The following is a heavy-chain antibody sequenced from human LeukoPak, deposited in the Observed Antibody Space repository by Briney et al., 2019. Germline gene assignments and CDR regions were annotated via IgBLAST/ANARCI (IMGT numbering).Heavy chain of an antibody. CDR1: GGSFSGYY. D-gene: IGHD3-10*01. V-gene: IGHV4-34*01. J-gene: IGHJ4*02. CDR3: ARVWFGSDDY. Sequence: SETLSLTCAVYGGSFSGYYWSWIRQPPGKGLEWIGEINHSGSTNYNPSLKSRVTISVDTSKNQFSLKLSSVTAADTAVYYCARVWFGSDDYWGQGTLVTVSS. CDR2: INHSGST.